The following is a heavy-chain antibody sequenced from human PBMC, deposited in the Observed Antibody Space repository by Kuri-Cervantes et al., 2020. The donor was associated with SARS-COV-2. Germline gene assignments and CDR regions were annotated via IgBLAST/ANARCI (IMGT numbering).Heavy chain of an antibody. Sequence: SVKVSCKASGGTFSSYAISWVRQAPGQGLEWMGGIIPIFGTANYAQKFQGRVTITTDESTSTAYMELSSLRSEDTAVYYCAKDFWSGYYYFDCWGQGTLVTVSS. D-gene: IGHD3-3*01. V-gene: IGHV1-69*05. CDR2: IIPIFGTA. CDR3: AKDFWSGYYYFDC. CDR1: GGTFSSYA. J-gene: IGHJ4*02.